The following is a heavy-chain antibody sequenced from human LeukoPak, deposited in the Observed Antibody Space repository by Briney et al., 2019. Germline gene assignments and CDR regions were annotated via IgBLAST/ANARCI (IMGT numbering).Heavy chain of an antibody. CDR1: GGTFSSYA. J-gene: IGHJ3*02. CDR2: IIPIFGTA. V-gene: IGHV1-69*05. CDR3: ARDGTTGTTVAFDI. Sequence: ASVKVSCKASGGTFSSYAISWVRQAPGQGLEWMGGIIPIFGTANYAQKFQGRVTITTDESTSTAYMELSSLRSEDTAVYYCARDGTTGTTVAFDIWGQRTMVTVSS. D-gene: IGHD1-1*01.